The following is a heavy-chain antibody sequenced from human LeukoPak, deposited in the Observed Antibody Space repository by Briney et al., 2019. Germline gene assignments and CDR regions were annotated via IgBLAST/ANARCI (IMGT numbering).Heavy chain of an antibody. Sequence: GRSLRLSCAASGFTFSSYGMHWVRQAPGKGLEWVAVIWYDGSNKYYADSVKGRFTISRDSSKNTLYLQMNSLRAEDTAVYYCAREAVVVPAAIGYFQHWGQGTLVTVSS. J-gene: IGHJ1*01. V-gene: IGHV3-33*01. CDR1: GFTFSSYG. D-gene: IGHD2-2*02. CDR2: IWYDGSNK. CDR3: AREAVVVPAAIGYFQH.